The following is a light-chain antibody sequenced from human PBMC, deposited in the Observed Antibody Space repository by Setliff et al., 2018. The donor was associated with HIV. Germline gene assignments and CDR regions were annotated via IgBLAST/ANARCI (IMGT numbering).Light chain of an antibody. J-gene: IGLJ1*01. V-gene: IGLV2-8*01. Sequence: QSALTQPPSASGSPGQSVAISCTGTSSDIGSHNHVSWYQQYPGKAPKLMIYELSQRPSGVPDRFSGSKSGNTASPTVSGLQAEDEADYYCASYAGDGVHDIYVFGTGTKVTVL. CDR2: ELS. CDR1: SSDIGSHNH. CDR3: ASYAGDGVHDIYV.